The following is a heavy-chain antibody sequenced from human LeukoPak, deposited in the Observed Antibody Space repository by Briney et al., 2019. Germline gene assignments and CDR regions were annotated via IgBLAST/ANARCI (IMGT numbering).Heavy chain of an antibody. CDR3: ARLLWFGELFGYFDY. V-gene: IGHV4-34*01. Sequence: SETLSLTCAVYGGSFSGYYWSWIRQPPGKGLEWIGEINHSGSTNYNPSLKSRVTISVDTSKNRFSLKLSSVTAADTAVYYCARLLWFGELFGYFDYWGQGTLVTVSS. CDR2: INHSGST. D-gene: IGHD3-10*01. J-gene: IGHJ4*02. CDR1: GGSFSGYY.